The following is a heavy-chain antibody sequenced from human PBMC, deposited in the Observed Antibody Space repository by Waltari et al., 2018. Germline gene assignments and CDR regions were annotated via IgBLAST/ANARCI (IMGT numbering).Heavy chain of an antibody. CDR2: IYPVDSDT. CDR3: ARPRGDSYDRPVYMDV. V-gene: IGHV5-51*01. Sequence: EVQLVQSGAEVKKPGESLKISCKGSGYSFTSYWIGWVRQMPGKVLEWMGIIYPVDSDTRYSPSFQGQVTISADKSISTAYLQWSSLKASDTAMYYCARPRGDSYDRPVYMDVWGKGTTVTISS. CDR1: GYSFTSYW. D-gene: IGHD5-18*01. J-gene: IGHJ6*03.